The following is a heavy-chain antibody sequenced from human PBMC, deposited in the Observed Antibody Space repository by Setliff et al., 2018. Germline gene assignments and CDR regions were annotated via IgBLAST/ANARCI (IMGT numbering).Heavy chain of an antibody. CDR2: IFYSGRT. Sequence: SETLSLTCAVSGYSISSPHYWGWIRQPPGKGLEWIGSIFYSGRTFYNPSLKSRVTISVDTSKNQFSLTLSSVTAADTAVYYCARLPNYVWGSPVDYWGQGTLVTVSS. D-gene: IGHD3-16*01. V-gene: IGHV4-38-2*01. CDR1: GYSISSPHY. CDR3: ARLPNYVWGSPVDY. J-gene: IGHJ4*02.